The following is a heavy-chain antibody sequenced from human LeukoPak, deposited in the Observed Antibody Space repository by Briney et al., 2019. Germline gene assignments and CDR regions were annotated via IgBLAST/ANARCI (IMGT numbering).Heavy chain of an antibody. CDR2: ISWNSGSI. V-gene: IGHV3-9*01. D-gene: IGHD6-13*01. J-gene: IGHJ5*02. Sequence: GRSLGLSCAASGFTFDDYAMHWVRQAPGKGLEWVSGISWNSGSIGYADSVKGRFTISRDNAKNSLYLQMNSLRAEDTALYYCAKDMYSSSWYWFDPWGQGTLVTVSS. CDR3: AKDMYSSSWYWFDP. CDR1: GFTFDDYA.